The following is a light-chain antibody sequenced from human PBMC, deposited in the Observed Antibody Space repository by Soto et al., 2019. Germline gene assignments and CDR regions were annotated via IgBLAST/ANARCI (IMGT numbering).Light chain of an antibody. Sequence: DIQMTQSPSSVSASVGDRVTITCRASQSISSWLAWYQQKPGKAPKLLIYKASSLESGVPSRFSGSGSGTHFTLTISSVHPEDFATYYCQQSYNTPRTFGQGTQLDIK. CDR3: QQSYNTPRT. V-gene: IGKV1-5*03. CDR1: QSISSW. J-gene: IGKJ1*01. CDR2: KAS.